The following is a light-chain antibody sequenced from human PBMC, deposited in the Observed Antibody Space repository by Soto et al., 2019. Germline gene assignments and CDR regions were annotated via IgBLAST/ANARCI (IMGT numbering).Light chain of an antibody. Sequence: QSALTQPASVSGSPGQSITISCTGTSSDVGSDNLVSWYQQHPGKAPKLMIYEVSKRPSGVSNRFSGSKSGNTASLTISGLQAEDGADYYCCSYAGSSTLVFGGGTKLTVL. V-gene: IGLV2-23*02. CDR2: EVS. CDR3: CSYAGSSTLV. J-gene: IGLJ3*02. CDR1: SSDVGSDNL.